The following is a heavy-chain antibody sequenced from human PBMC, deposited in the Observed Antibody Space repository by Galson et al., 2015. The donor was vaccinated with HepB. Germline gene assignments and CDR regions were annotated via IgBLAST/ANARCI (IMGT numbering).Heavy chain of an antibody. Sequence: SLRLSCAVSGFTVSSNFMTWVRQAPGKGLEWVSVVYAAGTTYYADSVRGRFTISRDISKNTVYLQMNSLRAEDTAVYYCARDSNPFDFWGQGTLVIVSS. CDR2: VYAAGTT. CDR3: ARDSNPFDF. J-gene: IGHJ4*02. D-gene: IGHD3-3*02. CDR1: GFTVSSNF. V-gene: IGHV3-66*01.